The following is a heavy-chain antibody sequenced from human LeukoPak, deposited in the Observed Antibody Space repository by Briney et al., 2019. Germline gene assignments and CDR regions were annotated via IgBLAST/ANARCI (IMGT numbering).Heavy chain of an antibody. J-gene: IGHJ4*02. V-gene: IGHV3-11*01. Sequence: GGSLRLSCAASGFTFSDYYMSWIRQAPGKGLEWVSYISSSGSTIYYADSVKGRFTISRDNAKNSLYLQMNSLRAEDTAVYYCERSTARQLGLYDYWGQGTLVTVSS. D-gene: IGHD6-6*01. CDR3: ERSTARQLGLYDY. CDR2: ISSSGSTI. CDR1: GFTFSDYY.